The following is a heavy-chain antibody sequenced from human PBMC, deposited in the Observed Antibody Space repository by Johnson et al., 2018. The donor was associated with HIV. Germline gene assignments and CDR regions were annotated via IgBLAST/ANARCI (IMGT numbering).Heavy chain of an antibody. J-gene: IGHJ3*02. D-gene: IGHD1-26*01. CDR1: GFTFDDYG. CDR3: AIGQSGSYGAFDI. CDR2: INWNGGST. V-gene: IGHV3-20*04. Sequence: EVQLVESGGGLVQPGGSLRLSCAASGFTFDDYGMSWVRQAPGKGLAWVSGINWNGGSTGYVDSVKGRLTISRDNAKNSLYLQVNSLRAEDMTVYYCAIGQSGSYGAFDIWGQGTMVTVSS.